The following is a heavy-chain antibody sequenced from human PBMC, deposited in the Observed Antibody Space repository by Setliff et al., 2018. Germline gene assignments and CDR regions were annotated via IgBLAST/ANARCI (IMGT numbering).Heavy chain of an antibody. CDR3: ARHKVIKKEFIRLTWFDP. D-gene: IGHD3-10*01. Sequence: SETLSLTCTVSGAFISSGAYYWSWIRQPVGKGLEWIGQIYNSGTTNYNPSLSSRLTMSVDTSKNQFSLKLSSVTAADTAVYYCARHKVIKKEFIRLTWFDPWGQGTPVTVSS. J-gene: IGHJ5*02. CDR2: IYNSGTT. CDR1: GAFISSGAYY. V-gene: IGHV4-61*09.